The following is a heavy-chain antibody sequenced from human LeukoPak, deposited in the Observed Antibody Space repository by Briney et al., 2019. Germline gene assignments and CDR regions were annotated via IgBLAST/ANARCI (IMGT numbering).Heavy chain of an antibody. Sequence: GGSLRLSCAASGFTFGDYYMSWIRQAPGKGLECLSYISGSGADINYVDSVKGRFTISRDNTKNSLYLQMDNLRAEDTAVYYCARYARVFDYWGQGTLVTVSS. J-gene: IGHJ4*02. V-gene: IGHV3-11*01. CDR2: ISGSGADI. CDR1: GFTFGDYY. CDR3: ARYARVFDY.